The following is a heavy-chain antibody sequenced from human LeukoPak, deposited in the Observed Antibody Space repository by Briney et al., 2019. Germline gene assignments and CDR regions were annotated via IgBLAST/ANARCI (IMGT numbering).Heavy chain of an antibody. V-gene: IGHV3-21*01. Sequence: GGALRLSCAAPGFTFSSYSMKWVRQAPGKGLGWVSSITNSVNYMYYADSVKGRFTISRDNAKNSLYLQMDSLRAEDTALYYCARDRGYCSGGTCYPVYFDYWGQGTLVTVSS. CDR3: ARDRGYCSGGTCYPVYFDY. CDR2: ITNSVNYM. D-gene: IGHD2-15*01. J-gene: IGHJ4*02. CDR1: GFTFSSYS.